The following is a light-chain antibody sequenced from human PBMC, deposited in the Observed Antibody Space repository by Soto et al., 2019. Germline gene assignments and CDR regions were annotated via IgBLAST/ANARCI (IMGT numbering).Light chain of an antibody. V-gene: IGLV2-11*01. J-gene: IGLJ2*01. CDR1: SSDVGGYNY. Sequence: QSALIQPRSVSGSPGQSVTISCTGTSSDVGGYNYVSWYQQHPGKAPKLMIYDVSKRPSGVPDRFSGSKSGNTASLTISGLQAEDEAYYYCCSYAGSYVVFGGGTKLTVL. CDR3: CSYAGSYVV. CDR2: DVS.